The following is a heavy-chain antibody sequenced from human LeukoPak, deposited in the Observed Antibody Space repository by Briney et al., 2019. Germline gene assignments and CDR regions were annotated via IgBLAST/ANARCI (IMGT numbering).Heavy chain of an antibody. CDR1: GFTFSSYW. Sequence: GGSLRLSCAASGFTFSSYWMHWVRQAPGKGLVWVSRINRRGACTSYADSVKGRFTISRDNAKNTLYLQMNSLRAEDTAVYYCAIHPALEYWGQGTLVTVS. CDR2: INRRGACT. V-gene: IGHV3-74*01. J-gene: IGHJ4*02. CDR3: AIHPALEY. D-gene: IGHD2-2*01.